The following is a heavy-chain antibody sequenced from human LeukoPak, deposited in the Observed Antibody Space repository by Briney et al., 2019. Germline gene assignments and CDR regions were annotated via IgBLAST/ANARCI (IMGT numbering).Heavy chain of an antibody. CDR1: GFTFSGSA. Sequence: GGSLRLSCAASGFTFSGSAMHWVRQASGKGLEWVGRIRSKANSYATAYAASVKGRFTISRDDSKNTAYLQMNSLKTEDTAVYYCTRQGYSSSWYTVYYYYMDVWGKGTTVTVSS. V-gene: IGHV3-73*01. CDR3: TRQGYSSSWYTVYYYYMDV. D-gene: IGHD6-13*01. CDR2: IRSKANSYAT. J-gene: IGHJ6*03.